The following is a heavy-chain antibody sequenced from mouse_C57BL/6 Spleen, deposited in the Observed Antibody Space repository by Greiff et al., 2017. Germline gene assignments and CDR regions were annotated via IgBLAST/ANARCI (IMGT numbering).Heavy chain of an antibody. Sequence: VQLQQSGPGLVKPSQSLSLTCSVTGYSITSGYYWNWIRQFPGNKLEWMGYISYDGSNNYNPSLKNRISITRDTSKNQFFLKLNSVTTEDTATYYCARDRDYDYGFAYWGQGTLVTVSA. CDR3: ARDRDYDYGFAY. CDR1: GYSITSGYY. V-gene: IGHV3-6*01. D-gene: IGHD2-4*01. J-gene: IGHJ3*01. CDR2: ISYDGSN.